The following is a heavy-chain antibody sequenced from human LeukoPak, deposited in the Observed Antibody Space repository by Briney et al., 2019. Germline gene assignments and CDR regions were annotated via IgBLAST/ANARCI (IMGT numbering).Heavy chain of an antibody. J-gene: IGHJ4*02. CDR1: GGTFSSYA. D-gene: IGHD1-20*01. Sequence: GASVKVSCKASGGTFSSYAISWVRQAPGQGLEWMGGIIPIFGTANYAQKFQGRVTITADESTSTAYMELSSLRSEDTAVYYCAMDPRGIYNWNYWGQGTLVTVSS. CDR3: AMDPRGIYNWNY. CDR2: IIPIFGTA. V-gene: IGHV1-69*13.